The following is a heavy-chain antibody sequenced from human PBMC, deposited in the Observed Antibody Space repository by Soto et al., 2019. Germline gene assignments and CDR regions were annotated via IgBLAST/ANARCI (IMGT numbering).Heavy chain of an antibody. Sequence: PGGSLRLSCAASGFTFSNAWMSWVRQAPGKGLEWVGRIKSKTDGGTTDYAAPVKGRFTISRDDSKNTLYLQMNSLKTEDTAVYYCTTGHKSSYSGYDPEKDYYYYYYMDVWGKGTTVTVSS. CDR2: IKSKTDGGTT. V-gene: IGHV3-15*01. CDR3: TTGHKSSYSGYDPEKDYYYYYYMDV. D-gene: IGHD5-12*01. J-gene: IGHJ6*03. CDR1: GFTFSNAW.